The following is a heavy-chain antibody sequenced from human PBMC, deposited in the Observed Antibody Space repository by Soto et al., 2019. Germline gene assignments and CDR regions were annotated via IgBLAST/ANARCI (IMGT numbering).Heavy chain of an antibody. J-gene: IGHJ4*02. Sequence: GSLRLSCAASGFTFSSYGMHWVRQAPGKGLEWVAVIWYDGSNKYYADSVKGRFTISRDNSKNTLYLQMNSLRAEDTAVYYCARASQQLGPSDYWGQGTLVTVSS. D-gene: IGHD6-13*01. CDR3: ARASQQLGPSDY. CDR2: IWYDGSNK. V-gene: IGHV3-33*01. CDR1: GFTFSSYG.